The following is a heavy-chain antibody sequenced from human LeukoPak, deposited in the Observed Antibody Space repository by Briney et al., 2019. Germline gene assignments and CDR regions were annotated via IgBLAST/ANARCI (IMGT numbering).Heavy chain of an antibody. J-gene: IGHJ4*02. Sequence: GGSLRLSCAASGFTFSSYSVNWVRQAPGKGLEWVSSISSSSSYIYYADSVKGRFTISRDNAKNSLYLQMNSLRAEDTAVYYCARLFYGGNSFPREDYWGQGTLVTVSS. D-gene: IGHD4-23*01. CDR3: ARLFYGGNSFPREDY. V-gene: IGHV3-21*04. CDR1: GFTFSSYS. CDR2: ISSSSSYI.